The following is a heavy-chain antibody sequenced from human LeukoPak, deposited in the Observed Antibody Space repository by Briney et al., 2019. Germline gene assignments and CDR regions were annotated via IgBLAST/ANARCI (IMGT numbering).Heavy chain of an antibody. CDR1: GFSFSTYW. CDR3: ARGRGISTGWYSFDY. CDR2: LNPEGSST. J-gene: IGHJ4*02. D-gene: IGHD6-19*01. V-gene: IGHV3-74*01. Sequence: HPGGSLRLSCAASGFSFSTYWMHWVRQVPGKGLVWVSRLNPEGSSTTYADSVKGRFTVSRDNAKNTLYLQMSSLRDEDTAVYYCARGRGISTGWYSFDYWGQGTLVTVSS.